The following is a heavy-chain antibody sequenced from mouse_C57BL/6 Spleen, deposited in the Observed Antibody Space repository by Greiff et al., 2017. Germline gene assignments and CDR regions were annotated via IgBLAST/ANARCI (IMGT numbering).Heavy chain of an antibody. CDR3: ARDRYDYDVEGFAY. CDR1: GYSITSGYY. D-gene: IGHD2-4*01. V-gene: IGHV3-6*01. Sequence: ESGPGLVKPSQSLSLTCSVTGYSITSGYYWNWIRQFPGNKLEWMGYISYDGSNNYNPSLKNRISITRDTSKNQFFLKLNSVTTEDTATYYCARDRYDYDVEGFAYWGQGTLVTVSA. CDR2: ISYDGSN. J-gene: IGHJ3*01.